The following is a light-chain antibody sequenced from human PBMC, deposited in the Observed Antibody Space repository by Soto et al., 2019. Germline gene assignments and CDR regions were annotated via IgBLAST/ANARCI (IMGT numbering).Light chain of an antibody. V-gene: IGKV3-20*01. CDR3: HRYGSSPLVT. CDR1: QSISSSS. CDR2: GAS. J-gene: IGKJ3*01. Sequence: EIVLTQSPGTLSLSPGERATLSCRASQSISSSSLAWYQQKPGQPPRLLMYGASNRATGVPDRFSGSGTGTDFTLAISRLEPGDFAVYFGHRYGSSPLVTFGPGTKVDIK.